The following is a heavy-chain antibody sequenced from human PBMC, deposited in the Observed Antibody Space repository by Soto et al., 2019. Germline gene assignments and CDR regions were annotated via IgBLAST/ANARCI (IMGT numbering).Heavy chain of an antibody. J-gene: IGHJ6*02. V-gene: IGHV3-33*01. CDR3: ARDLLAFMSYYGMDV. D-gene: IGHD3-3*02. Sequence: QVQLVESGGGVVQPGRSLRLSCAASGFTFSSYGMHWVRQAPGKGLEWVAVIWYDGSNKYYADSVKGRFTISRDNSKNTLYLQMNSLRAEDTAVYYCARDLLAFMSYYGMDVWGQGTTVTVSS. CDR1: GFTFSSYG. CDR2: IWYDGSNK.